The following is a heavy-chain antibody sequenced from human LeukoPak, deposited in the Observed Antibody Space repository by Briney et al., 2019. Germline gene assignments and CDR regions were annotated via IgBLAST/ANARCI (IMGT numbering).Heavy chain of an antibody. J-gene: IGHJ6*04. D-gene: IGHD3-10*02. Sequence: QTGGSLRLSCASSGFSFSNHVMHWVRQAPGKGLQWVAFIRLDDSTEYSADSVKGRFTISRDNAKNSLYLQMNSLRAEDTAVYYCAELGITMIGGVWGKGTTVTISS. CDR1: GFSFSNHV. V-gene: IGHV3-30*02. CDR2: IRLDDSTE. CDR3: AELGITMIGGV.